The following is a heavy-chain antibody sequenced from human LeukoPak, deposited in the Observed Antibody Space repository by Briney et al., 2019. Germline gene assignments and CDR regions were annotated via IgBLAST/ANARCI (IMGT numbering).Heavy chain of an antibody. CDR2: IYYSGST. CDR3: ASEGGSSSGWFDP. D-gene: IGHD6-6*01. Sequence: PSETLSLTCTVSGGSISSSSYYWGWIRQPPGKGLEWIGRIYYSGSTYYNPSLKSRVTISVDTSKNQFSLKLSSVTAADTAVYYCASEGGSSSGWFDPWGQGTLVTVSS. J-gene: IGHJ5*02. CDR1: GGSISSSSYY. V-gene: IGHV4-39*01.